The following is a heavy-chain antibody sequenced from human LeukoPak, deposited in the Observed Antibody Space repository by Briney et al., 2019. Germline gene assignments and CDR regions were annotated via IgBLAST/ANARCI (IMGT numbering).Heavy chain of an antibody. D-gene: IGHD2-2*02. CDR2: ISSSGSSI. Sequence: GGSLRLSCAASGFTFSSYEMNWVRQAPGKGLEWVSYISSSGSSIYYADSVKGRFTISRDNAKNSLYLQMNSLRAEDTAVYYCARDVARDISCYTDWGQGTLVTVSS. V-gene: IGHV3-48*03. J-gene: IGHJ4*02. CDR1: GFTFSSYE. CDR3: ARDVARDISCYTD.